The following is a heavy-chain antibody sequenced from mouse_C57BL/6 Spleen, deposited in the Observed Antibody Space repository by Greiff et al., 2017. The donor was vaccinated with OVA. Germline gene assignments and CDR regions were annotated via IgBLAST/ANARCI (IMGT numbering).Heavy chain of an antibody. D-gene: IGHD2-2*01. CDR3: ASGYYGYDGGFAY. V-gene: IGHV1-76*01. CDR2: IYPGSGNT. J-gene: IGHJ3*01. Sequence: QVQLQQSGAELVRPGASVKLSCKASGYTFTDYYINWVKQRPGQGLEWIARIYPGSGNTYYNEKFKGKATLTAEKSSSTAYMQLSSLTSEDSAVYFWASGYYGYDGGFAYWGQGSLVTVSA. CDR1: GYTFTDYY.